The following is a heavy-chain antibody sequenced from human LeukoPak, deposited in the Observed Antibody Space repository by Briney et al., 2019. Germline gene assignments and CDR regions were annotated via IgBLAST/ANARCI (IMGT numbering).Heavy chain of an antibody. CDR2: ISGSDDST. CDR1: GFTFSSYG. V-gene: IGHV3-23*01. J-gene: IGHJ4*02. D-gene: IGHD1-1*01. CDR3: ARDYPTSGIVTIFDY. Sequence: GGSLRLSCAASGFTFSSYGMNWVRQAPGKGLEWVSAISGSDDSTYYADSVKGRFSISRDNSKNTLFLQMSSLRVEDTAVYYCARDYPTSGIVTIFDYWGQGTLVTVSS.